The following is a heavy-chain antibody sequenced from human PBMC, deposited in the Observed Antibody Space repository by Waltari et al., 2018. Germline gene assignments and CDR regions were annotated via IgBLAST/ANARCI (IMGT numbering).Heavy chain of an antibody. Sequence: EVQLVQSGAEVKKPGATVKISCKVSGYTFTDYYMHWVQQAPGKGLEWMGLVDPEDGETIYAEKFQGRVTITADTSTDTAYMELSSLRSEDTAVYYCATSRQIPKMYSSGHFVAFDIWGQGTMVTVSS. CDR3: ATSRQIPKMYSSGHFVAFDI. V-gene: IGHV1-69-2*01. D-gene: IGHD6-19*01. CDR2: VDPEDGET. J-gene: IGHJ3*02. CDR1: GYTFTDYY.